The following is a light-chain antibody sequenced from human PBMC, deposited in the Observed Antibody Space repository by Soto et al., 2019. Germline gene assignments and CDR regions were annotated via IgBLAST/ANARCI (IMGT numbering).Light chain of an antibody. CDR2: GSS. J-gene: IGKJ1*01. V-gene: IGKV1-9*01. Sequence: DIPLTQSPSFLSASVGDSVTITCRASQGNSNYLAWYQQNPGKAPKLLTYGSSALQSGVPSRSSGSGSGTEFTLTISSLQPEDCGTYYCQRLNRFPTWTFGQGTKVEVK. CDR1: QGNSNY. CDR3: QRLNRFPTWT.